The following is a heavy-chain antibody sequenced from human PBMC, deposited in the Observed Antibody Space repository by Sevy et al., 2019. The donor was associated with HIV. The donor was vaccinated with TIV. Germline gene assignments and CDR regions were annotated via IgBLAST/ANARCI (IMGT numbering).Heavy chain of an antibody. D-gene: IGHD6-19*01. CDR3: AKAIAVAGNYYFDY. J-gene: IGHJ4*02. CDR1: GFTFDDYA. Sequence: GGSLRLSCAASGFTFDDYAMHWVRQAPGKGLEWVSGISWNSGSIGYADSVKGRFTISRDNAKNSLYLQMNSLRAEDTALYYCAKAIAVAGNYYFDYWGQRTLVTVSS. CDR2: ISWNSGSI. V-gene: IGHV3-9*01.